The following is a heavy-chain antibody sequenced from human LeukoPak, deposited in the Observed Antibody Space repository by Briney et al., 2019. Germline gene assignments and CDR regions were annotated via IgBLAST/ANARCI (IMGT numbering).Heavy chain of an antibody. D-gene: IGHD3-22*01. CDR1: GGSFSGYY. V-gene: IGHV4-34*01. J-gene: IGHJ4*02. Sequence: PSETLSLTSAVYGGSFSGYYWSWIRQPPGKGLEWIGEINHSGSTNYNPSLKSRVTISVDTSKNQFSLKLSSVTAADTAVYYCARGGYDSSGYYSDYWGQGTLVTVSS. CDR2: INHSGST. CDR3: ARGGYDSSGYYSDY.